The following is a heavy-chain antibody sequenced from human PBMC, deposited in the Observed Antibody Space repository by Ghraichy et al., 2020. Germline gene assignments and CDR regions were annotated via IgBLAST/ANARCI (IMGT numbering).Heavy chain of an antibody. CDR2: ISSSSSTI. D-gene: IGHD6-19*01. CDR3: ARATNSAWFFDY. Sequence: GGSLRLSCAASGFAFSSYNLNWVRQAPGKGLDWVSYISSSSSTIYYAASGKGRFSISRDNAKTSLFLPMNSLRDEDTAVSYCARATNSAWFFDYWGRGALVTVSS. J-gene: IGHJ4*02. CDR1: GFAFSSYN. V-gene: IGHV3-48*02.